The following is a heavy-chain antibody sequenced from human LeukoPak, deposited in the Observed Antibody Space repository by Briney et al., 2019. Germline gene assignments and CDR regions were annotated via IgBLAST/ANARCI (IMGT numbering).Heavy chain of an antibody. V-gene: IGHV3-33*01. CDR1: GFTFSSYG. J-gene: IGHJ4*02. CDR3: ARGNTAMVT. Sequence: GRSLRLSSAASGFTFSSYGMHGVRQAPGKGREWMAVLWYDGSNKYYTDSVKGRFTISRDNSKNTLYLQMNSLRAEDTAVYYCARGNTAMVTWGQGTLVTVSS. CDR2: LWYDGSNK. D-gene: IGHD5-18*01.